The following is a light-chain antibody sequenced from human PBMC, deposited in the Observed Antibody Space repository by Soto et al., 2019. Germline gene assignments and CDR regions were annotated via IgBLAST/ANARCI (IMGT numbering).Light chain of an antibody. CDR3: QAWDNGLV. V-gene: IGLV3-1*01. J-gene: IGLJ2*01. Sequence: SYELTQPPSVSVSPGQTASITCSGDKLGDKYACWYQQKPGQSPVLVIYQDSKRPSGIPERFSGSNSGNTATLTISGTQAMDEADYYCQAWDNGLVFGGGTKLTVL. CDR1: KLGDKY. CDR2: QDS.